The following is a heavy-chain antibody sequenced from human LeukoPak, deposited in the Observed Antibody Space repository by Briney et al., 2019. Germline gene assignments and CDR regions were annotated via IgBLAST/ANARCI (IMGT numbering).Heavy chain of an antibody. Sequence: GGSLRLSCAASGFTFSSYWMSWVRQAPGKGLEWVANIKHDGSEKYYVDSVRGRFTISRDNAKNSLYLQMNSLRAEDTAVYYCAKSAYYYDSSGYYSIDYWGQGTLVTVSS. CDR2: IKHDGSEK. CDR1: GFTFSSYW. D-gene: IGHD3-22*01. V-gene: IGHV3-7*03. CDR3: AKSAYYYDSSGYYSIDY. J-gene: IGHJ4*02.